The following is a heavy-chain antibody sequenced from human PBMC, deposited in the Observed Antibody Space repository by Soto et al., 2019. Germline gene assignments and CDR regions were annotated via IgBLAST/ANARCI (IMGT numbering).Heavy chain of an antibody. J-gene: IGHJ4*02. CDR1: GFSLSTSGVS. CDR2: IYWDDDK. Sequence: QITLKESGPTLVKPTQTLTLTCTFSGFSLSTSGVSVGWIRQPPGKALEWLALIYWDDDKRYSPSLKSRLTVTKDTSKNQVVLTMPNMDPVDTATYYCAHGLDYENYFDYWAREPWSPSPQ. CDR3: AHGLDYENYFDY. V-gene: IGHV2-5*02. D-gene: IGHD3-16*01.